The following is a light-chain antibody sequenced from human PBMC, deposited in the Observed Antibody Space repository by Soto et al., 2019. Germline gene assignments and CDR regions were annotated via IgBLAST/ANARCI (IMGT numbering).Light chain of an antibody. J-gene: IGKJ4*01. V-gene: IGKV1-13*02. CDR3: QQFNSYLALT. CDR2: DAS. CDR1: QGISSA. Sequence: AIQLTQSPSSLSASVGDRVTITCRASQGISSALAWYQQKPGKAPKLLIYDASSLESGVPSRFSGSGYGTDLNLTIISLQPEDFASYYCQQFNSYLALTFGGGTKVEIK.